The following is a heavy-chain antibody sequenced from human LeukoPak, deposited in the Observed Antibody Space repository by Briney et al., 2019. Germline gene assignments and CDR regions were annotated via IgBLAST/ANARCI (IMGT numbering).Heavy chain of an antibody. V-gene: IGHV3-49*03. CDR2: IRSKAYGGTT. D-gene: IGHD2-8*02. Sequence: GGSLRLSCTVSGFTFGDYAMIWFRQAPGKGLEWVGFIRSKAYGGTTEYAASVKGRFTISRDDSKSIAYLQMHSLKTEDTAVYYCTRKLTWGGVLAYHNFDYWGQGTLVTVSS. J-gene: IGHJ4*02. CDR3: TRKLTWGGVLAYHNFDY. CDR1: GFTFGDYA.